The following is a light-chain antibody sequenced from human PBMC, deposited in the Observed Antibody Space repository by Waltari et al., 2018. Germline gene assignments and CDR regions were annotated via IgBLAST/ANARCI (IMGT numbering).Light chain of an antibody. CDR2: AAS. CDR1: KGISSY. V-gene: IGKV1-8*01. Sequence: AIRITQSPSSLSASTGDRVTITCRASKGISSYLAWYQQKPGNTPKLLIYAASTLQSGVPSRFSGSGSGTDFTLTISCLQSEDFATYYCQQYYSYPMVFGGGTKVEIK. J-gene: IGKJ4*01. CDR3: QQYYSYPMV.